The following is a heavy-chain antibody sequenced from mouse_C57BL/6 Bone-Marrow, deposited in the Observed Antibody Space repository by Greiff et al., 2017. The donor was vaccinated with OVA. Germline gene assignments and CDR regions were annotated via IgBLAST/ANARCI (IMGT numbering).Heavy chain of an antibody. CDR2: INPNNGGT. CDR1: GYTFTDYN. V-gene: IGHV1-22*01. Sequence: SGPELVKPGASVKMSCKASGYTFTDYNMHWVKQSHGKSLEWIGYINPNNGGTSYNQKFKGKATLTVNKSSSTAYMELRSLTSEDSAVYYCLITPWYFDVWGTGTTVTVSS. D-gene: IGHD1-1*01. CDR3: LITPWYFDV. J-gene: IGHJ1*03.